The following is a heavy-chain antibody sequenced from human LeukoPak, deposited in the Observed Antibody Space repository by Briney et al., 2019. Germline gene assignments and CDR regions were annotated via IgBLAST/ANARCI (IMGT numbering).Heavy chain of an antibody. CDR2: IYYSGST. J-gene: IGHJ3*02. D-gene: IGHD3-22*01. CDR1: GGSISSSSYY. V-gene: IGHV4-39*07. CDR3: ARGNQYYYDSSGYYPYDAFDI. Sequence: PSETLSLTCTVSGGSISSSSYYWGWIRQPPGRGLEWIGSIYYSGSTNYNPSLKSRVTISVDTSKNQFSLKLSSVTAADTAVYYCARGNQYYYDSSGYYPYDAFDIWGQGTMVTVSS.